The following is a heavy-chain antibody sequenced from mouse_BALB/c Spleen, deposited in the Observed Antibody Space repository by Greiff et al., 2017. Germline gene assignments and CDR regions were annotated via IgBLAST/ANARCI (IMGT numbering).Heavy chain of an antibody. J-gene: IGHJ4*01. CDR3: AIYDGYYFYAMDY. Sequence: QVQLKESGPGLVAPSQSLSITCTVSGFSLTGYGVNWVRQPPGKGLEWLGMIWGDGSTDYNSALKSRLSISKDNSKSQVFLKMNSLQTDDTARYYCAIYDGYYFYAMDYWGQGTSVTVSS. D-gene: IGHD2-3*01. CDR1: GFSLTGYG. CDR2: IWGDGST. V-gene: IGHV2-6-7*01.